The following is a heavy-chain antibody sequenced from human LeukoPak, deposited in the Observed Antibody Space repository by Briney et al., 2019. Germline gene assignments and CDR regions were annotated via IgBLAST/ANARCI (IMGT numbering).Heavy chain of an antibody. D-gene: IGHD2-21*02. Sequence: GRSLRLSCAASGFTFGSYGMHWVRQAPGKGLEWVAVIWYDGSNKYYADSVKGRFTISRDNSKNTLYLQMNGMRAEDTAVYYCARGSYCGGDCYSIDYWGQGTLVTVFS. CDR3: ARGSYCGGDCYSIDY. V-gene: IGHV3-33*01. CDR1: GFTFGSYG. CDR2: IWYDGSNK. J-gene: IGHJ4*02.